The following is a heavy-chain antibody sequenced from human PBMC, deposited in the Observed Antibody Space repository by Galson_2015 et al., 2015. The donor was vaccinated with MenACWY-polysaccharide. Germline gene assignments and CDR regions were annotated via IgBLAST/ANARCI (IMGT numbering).Heavy chain of an antibody. CDR1: GFTFSDYD. CDR2: IDTVAAT. D-gene: IGHD6-19*01. Sequence: SLRLSCAASGFTFSDYDMHWVRQPTGKGLEWDSAIDTVAATYYPDSVKDRFTISRENAKNSLYLEIDSLRAGDTAVYYCARPSSPGYSSGLTHAFDIWGQGTMVTVSS. J-gene: IGHJ3*02. V-gene: IGHV3-13*01. CDR3: ARPSSPGYSSGLTHAFDI.